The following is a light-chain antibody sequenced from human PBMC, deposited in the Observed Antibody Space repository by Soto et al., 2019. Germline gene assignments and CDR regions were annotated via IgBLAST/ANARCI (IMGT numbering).Light chain of an antibody. J-gene: IGKJ2*01. Sequence: DIQMTQSPSSLSASVGDRVTITCRASQIISSFLNWYQQEPGKAPKLLIYGASSLQRGVPSRFSGGGSGTDFTFTIGSLQPEDFATYYCLQRYSPPYTFGQGTELEIK. CDR3: LQRYSPPYT. CDR1: QIISSF. V-gene: IGKV1-39*01. CDR2: GAS.